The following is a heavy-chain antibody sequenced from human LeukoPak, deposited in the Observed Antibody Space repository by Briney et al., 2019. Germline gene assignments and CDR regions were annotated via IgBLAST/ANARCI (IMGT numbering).Heavy chain of an antibody. V-gene: IGHV4-59*12. CDR3: ARFAMVRGVILSYYYMDV. Sequence: PSETLSLTCTVSGGSISSYYWSWIRQPPGKGLEWIGYIYYSGSTNYNPSLKSRVTMSVDTSKNQFYLKLSSVTAADTAVYYCARFAMVRGVILSYYYMDVWGKGTTVTISS. CDR1: GGSISSYY. CDR2: IYYSGST. J-gene: IGHJ6*03. D-gene: IGHD3-10*01.